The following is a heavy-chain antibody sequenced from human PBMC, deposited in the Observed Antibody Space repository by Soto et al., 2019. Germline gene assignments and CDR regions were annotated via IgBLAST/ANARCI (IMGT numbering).Heavy chain of an antibody. J-gene: IGHJ6*02. CDR2: IWYDGSNK. CDR3: ARDREYCSGGSCLDYYYYGMDV. V-gene: IGHV3-33*01. D-gene: IGHD2-15*01. Sequence: QVQLVESGGGVVQPGRSLRLSCAASGFTFSSYGMHWVRQAPGKGLEWVAVIWYDGSNKYYADSVKGRFTISRANSKNTLYLQMNSLRAEDTAVYYCARDREYCSGGSCLDYYYYGMDVWGQGTTVTVSS. CDR1: GFTFSSYG.